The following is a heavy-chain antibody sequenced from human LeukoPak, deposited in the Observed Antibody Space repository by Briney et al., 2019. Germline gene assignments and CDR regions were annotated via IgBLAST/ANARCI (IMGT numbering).Heavy chain of an antibody. J-gene: IGHJ4*02. V-gene: IGHV1-69*13. CDR2: IIPIFGTA. Sequence: SVKVSCKASGGTFSNYAFTWVRQAPGQGLGWMGGIIPIFGTADYAQKFQGRITITADESTSTAYMELSSLRSEDTAVYFCARAVGVGSLMYYFDYWGQGTLVTVSS. D-gene: IGHD1-26*01. CDR1: GGTFSNYA. CDR3: ARAVGVGSLMYYFDY.